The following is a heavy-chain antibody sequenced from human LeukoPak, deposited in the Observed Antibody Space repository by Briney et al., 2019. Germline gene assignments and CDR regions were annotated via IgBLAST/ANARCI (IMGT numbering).Heavy chain of an antibody. J-gene: IGHJ3*02. V-gene: IGHV3-74*01. CDR1: GFTFSSYW. D-gene: IGHD2/OR15-2a*01. CDR2: INSDGSST. CDR3: ARDDIIIDAFDI. Sequence: PGGSLRLSCAASGFTFSSYWMHWVRQAPGKGPVWVSRINSDGSSTSYADSVKGRFTISRDNAKNTLYLQMNSLRAEDTAVYYCARDDIIIDAFDIWGQGTMVTVSS.